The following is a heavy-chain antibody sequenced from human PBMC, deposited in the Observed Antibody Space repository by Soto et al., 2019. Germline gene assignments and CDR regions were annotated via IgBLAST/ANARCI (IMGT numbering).Heavy chain of an antibody. Sequence: GASVKVSCRASGYTFAGYYMHWVRQAPGQGLEWMGWINPNSGGTNYAQKFQGRVTMTRDTSISTAYMELSRLRSDDTAVYYCAGVRRPGNYYYYGMDVWGQGTTVTVSS. CDR3: AGVRRPGNYYYYGMDV. CDR1: GYTFAGYY. V-gene: IGHV1-2*02. CDR2: INPNSGGT. J-gene: IGHJ6*02.